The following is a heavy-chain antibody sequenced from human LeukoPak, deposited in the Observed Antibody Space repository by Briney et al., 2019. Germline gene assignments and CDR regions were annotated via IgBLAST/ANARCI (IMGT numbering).Heavy chain of an antibody. Sequence: ETLTLTCAVSGFSISTYCWSWIRQPPGKGLEWVGCICASSTSIYYPDSLKRRFTISRDNAKSSPYLQMNSLRAEHAAVYYCAREMGGDYGEAFDIWGQGKRVPVSS. J-gene: IGHJ3*02. CDR3: AREMGGDYGEAFDI. V-gene: IGHV3-21*01. CDR2: ICASSTSI. D-gene: IGHD4-17*01. CDR1: GFSISTYC.